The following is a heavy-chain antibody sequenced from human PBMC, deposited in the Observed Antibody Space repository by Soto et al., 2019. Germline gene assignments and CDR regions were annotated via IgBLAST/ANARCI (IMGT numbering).Heavy chain of an antibody. CDR2: IITILGIA. CDR3: ASEPSLHSGGPQQGGYYYGMDV. Sequence: SVMVSCYASGGTSSSYTICWVRQAPGQGLEWMGRIITILGIANYTQTFQGRVTITADTSTSPASMELSSLRSADTAVYYCASEPSLHSGGPQQGGYYYGMDVWG. D-gene: IGHD6-19*01. V-gene: IGHV1-69*02. J-gene: IGHJ6*01. CDR1: GGTSSSYT.